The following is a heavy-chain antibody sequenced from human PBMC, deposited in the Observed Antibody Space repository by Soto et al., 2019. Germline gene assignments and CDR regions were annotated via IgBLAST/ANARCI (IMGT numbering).Heavy chain of an antibody. J-gene: IGHJ4*02. CDR2: ISAYNGNT. CDR3: ARGAYSGYDNGPFDY. D-gene: IGHD5-12*01. CDR1: GYTFTSYG. Sequence: QVQLVQSGAEVKKPGASVKVSCKASGYTFTSYGISWVRQAPGQGLEWMGWISAYNGNTNYAQKPQGRVTMTTDTSTSTAYMELRSLRSDYTAVYYCARGAYSGYDNGPFDYWGQGTLVTVSS. V-gene: IGHV1-18*01.